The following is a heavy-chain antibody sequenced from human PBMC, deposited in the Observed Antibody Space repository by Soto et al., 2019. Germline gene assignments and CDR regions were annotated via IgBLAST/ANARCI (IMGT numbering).Heavy chain of an antibody. D-gene: IGHD1-7*01. CDR3: AKDPRVGLLELNV. CDR2: ISGSGGST. CDR1: GFTVSSNY. V-gene: IGHV3-53*02. J-gene: IGHJ4*02. Sequence: EVQLVETGGGLIQPGGSLRLSCAASGFTVSSNYMSWVRQAPGKGLEWVSVISGSGGSTYYADSVKGRFTISRDNSKNTLYLQMNSLRAEDTAVYYCAKDPRVGLLELNVWGQGTLVTVSS.